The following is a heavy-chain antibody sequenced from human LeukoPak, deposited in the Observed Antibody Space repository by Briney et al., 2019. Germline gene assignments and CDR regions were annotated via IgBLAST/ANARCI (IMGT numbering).Heavy chain of an antibody. CDR3: ANGPRITMVPWRD. CDR1: GFTFNSYA. V-gene: IGHV3-23*01. Sequence: GGSLRLSCAASGFTFNSYAMNWVRQAPGKGLEWVSTISYNGGKTYYADSVKGRFTISRDNSNNIQYLQMNSLIAEDTAVYYCANGPRITMVPWRDWGQGTLVTVSS. CDR2: ISYNGGKT. D-gene: IGHD3-10*01. J-gene: IGHJ4*02.